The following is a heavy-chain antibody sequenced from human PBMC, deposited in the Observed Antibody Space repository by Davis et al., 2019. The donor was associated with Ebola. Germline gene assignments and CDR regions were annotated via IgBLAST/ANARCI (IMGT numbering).Heavy chain of an antibody. J-gene: IGHJ3*01. CDR2: GTSADT. CDR1: GNSFASHW. V-gene: IGHV3-23*01. Sequence: GESLKISCKDSGNSFASHWIGWVSQAPGKGLEWVSTYGTSADTYYADSVKGRFTISRDNSKNTLHLQMNSLRVEDTAIYYCAKDTSNVWFDVWGQGTMVTVSS. CDR3: AKDTSNVWFDV. D-gene: IGHD6-19*01.